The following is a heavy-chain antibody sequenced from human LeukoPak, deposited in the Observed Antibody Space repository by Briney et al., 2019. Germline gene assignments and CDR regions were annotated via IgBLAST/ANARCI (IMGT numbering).Heavy chain of an antibody. CDR2: ISYDGSKK. D-gene: IGHD2/OR15-2a*01. CDR3: ARVAAAYDTFSYHGMDV. CDR1: GFAFSINA. V-gene: IGHV3-30-3*01. Sequence: GSLRLSCAASGFAFSINAMHWVRQAPGKGLEGGSLISYDGSKKYYADSVKGRLTISTDNSTITLHLQMNSLRPEDAAVYYCARVAAAYDTFSYHGMDVWGQGTTVIVSS. J-gene: IGHJ6*02.